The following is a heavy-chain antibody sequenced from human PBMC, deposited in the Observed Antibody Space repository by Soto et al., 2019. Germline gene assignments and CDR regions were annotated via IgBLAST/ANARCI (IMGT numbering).Heavy chain of an antibody. V-gene: IGHV6-1*01. CDR3: ARVTFDHFVHWFDP. CDR1: GDSVSSKTAA. Sequence: PSQTLSLTCAISGDSVSSKTAAWNWIRQSPSRGLEWLGRTYFRSKWYNDYAISVKSRITINPDISKNQFSLLLNSVTPEDTAVYYCARVTFDHFVHWFDPWGQGTLVTVSS. J-gene: IGHJ5*02. CDR2: TYFRSKWYN. D-gene: IGHD3-9*01.